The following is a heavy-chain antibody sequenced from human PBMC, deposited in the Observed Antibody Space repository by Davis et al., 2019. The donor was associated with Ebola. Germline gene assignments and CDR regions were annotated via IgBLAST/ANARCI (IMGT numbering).Heavy chain of an antibody. J-gene: IGHJ4*02. CDR3: AKDRDRITMIVVVGGIDY. CDR1: GFTFSSYA. Sequence: GESLKISCAASGFTFSSYAMSWVRQAPGKGLEWGSAISGSGGSTYYADSVKGRFTISRDNSKNTLYLQMNSLRAEDTAVYYCAKDRDRITMIVVVGGIDYWGQGTLVTVSS. D-gene: IGHD3-22*01. V-gene: IGHV3-23*01. CDR2: ISGSGGST.